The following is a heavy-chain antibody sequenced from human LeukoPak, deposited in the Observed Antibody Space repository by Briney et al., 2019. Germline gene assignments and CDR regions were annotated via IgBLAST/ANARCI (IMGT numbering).Heavy chain of an antibody. CDR1: GGSISSGSYY. D-gene: IGHD2-15*01. J-gene: IGHJ4*02. CDR2: IYTSGST. V-gene: IGHV4-61*02. CDR3: ARVSGGTRDY. Sequence: SQTLSLTCTVSGGSISSGSYYWRWLRQPAGKGLEWIGRIYTSGSTNYNPSLKSRVTISVDTSKNQFSLKRSSVTAADTAVYYCARVSGGTRDYWGQGTLVTVSS.